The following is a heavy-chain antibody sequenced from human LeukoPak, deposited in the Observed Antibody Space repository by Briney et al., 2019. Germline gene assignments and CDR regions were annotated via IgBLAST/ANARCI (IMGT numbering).Heavy chain of an antibody. Sequence: SETLSLTCAVSGGSISSSNWWSWVRQPPGKGLEWIGEIYHSGSTYYNPSLKSRVTISVDTSKNQFSLKLSSVTAADTAVYYCARYGDGYNSGSHFDYWGQGTLVTVSS. CDR2: IYHSGST. CDR1: GGSISSSNW. J-gene: IGHJ4*02. D-gene: IGHD5-24*01. V-gene: IGHV4-4*02. CDR3: ARYGDGYNSGSHFDY.